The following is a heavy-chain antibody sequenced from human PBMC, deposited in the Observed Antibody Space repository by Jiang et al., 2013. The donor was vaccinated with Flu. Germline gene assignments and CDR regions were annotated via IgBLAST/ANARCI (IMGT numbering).Heavy chain of an antibody. D-gene: IGHD6-6*01. CDR2: IYPGDSDT. Sequence: AEVKKPGESLRISCQGSGYSFITYWIAWVRQMPGKGLELMGIIYPGDSDTRYSPSFQGQVTISADKSISTAYLQWSSLKASDTAMYFCASGHQTIAARLDYWGQGTLVTVSS. CDR1: GYSFITYW. J-gene: IGHJ4*02. CDR3: ASGHQTIAARLDY. V-gene: IGHV5-51*03.